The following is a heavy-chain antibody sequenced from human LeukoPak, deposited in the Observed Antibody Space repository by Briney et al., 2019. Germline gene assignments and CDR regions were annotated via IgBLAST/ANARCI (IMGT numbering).Heavy chain of an antibody. D-gene: IGHD6-13*01. CDR3: AKDLGAAAGDDY. J-gene: IGHJ4*02. Sequence: GGSLRLSCAASGFTFSSYAMSWVRQAPGKGLEWVSGIGDSGDNTYYADSVKGRFTISRDNSKNTLYLQMNSLRAEDTAVYYCAKDLGAAAGDDYWGQGTLVTVSS. V-gene: IGHV3-23*01. CDR2: IGDSGDNT. CDR1: GFTFSSYA.